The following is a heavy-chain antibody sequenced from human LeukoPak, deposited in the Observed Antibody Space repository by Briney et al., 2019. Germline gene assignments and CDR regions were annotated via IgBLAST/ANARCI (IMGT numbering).Heavy chain of an antibody. CDR2: IYTSVST. J-gene: IGHJ3*02. D-gene: IGHD6-6*01. V-gene: IGHV4-4*07. CDR1: GGSISSYY. CDR3: ARYSSSSVGAFDI. Sequence: SETLSLTRTVSGGSISSYYWSWIRQPAGKGLKWIGRIYTSVSTTYNPSLKSRVTMSVDASKNQFSLKLSSVTAADTAVYYCARYSSSSVGAFDIWGQGTMVTVSS.